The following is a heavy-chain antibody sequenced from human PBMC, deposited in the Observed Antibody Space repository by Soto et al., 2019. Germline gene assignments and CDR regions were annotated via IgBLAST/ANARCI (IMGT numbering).Heavy chain of an antibody. CDR2: ISYTGSS. CDR3: ARLGDSSLFQH. CDR1: GGSISSSTYY. J-gene: IGHJ1*01. Sequence: QVQLQESGPGLVKPSETLSLTCTVSGGSISSSTYYWGWIRQSPGKGLEWIGTISYTGSSYYNPSLKRRVTISRDTSKNQYSLHLSSVTAADSATYHCARLGDSSLFQHWGQGTLVTVSS. V-gene: IGHV4-39*01. D-gene: IGHD2-21*02.